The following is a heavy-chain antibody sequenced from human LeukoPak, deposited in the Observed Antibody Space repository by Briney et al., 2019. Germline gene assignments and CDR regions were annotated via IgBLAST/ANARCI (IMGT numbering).Heavy chain of an antibody. CDR2: GST. CDR3: ARDSKYDILTGYPDDAFDI. V-gene: IGHV4-59*01. D-gene: IGHD3-9*01. Sequence: GSTEYNPSLKSRVIISVDTSKNQFSLRLSSVTAADTAVYYCARDSKYDILTGYPDDAFDIWGQGTMVTVSS. J-gene: IGHJ3*02.